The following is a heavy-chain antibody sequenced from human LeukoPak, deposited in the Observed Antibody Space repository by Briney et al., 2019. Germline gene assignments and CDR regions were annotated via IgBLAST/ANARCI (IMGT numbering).Heavy chain of an antibody. CDR3: ARDATMSSLFDH. J-gene: IGHJ5*02. D-gene: IGHD3-10*02. V-gene: IGHV3-33*01. CDR1: GFTFSSYG. CDR2: IWYDGSNK. Sequence: GESLRLSCAASGFTFSSYGMHWVRQAPGKGLEWVAVIWYDGSNKYYADSVKGRFTISRDNSKNTLYPQMNSLRAEDTAVYYCARDATMSSLFDHWGQGTLVTVSS.